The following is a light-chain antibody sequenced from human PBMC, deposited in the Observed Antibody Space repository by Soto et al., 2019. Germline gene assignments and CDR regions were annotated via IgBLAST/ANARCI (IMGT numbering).Light chain of an antibody. Sequence: QSALTQPASVSGSPGQSITISCTGTSSDVGGFNYVSWYQQHPGKAPKLMIYDVSNRPSGVSNRFSGSKSGNTASLTISGRQAEDEADDYCRSYTSSSTPYVFGTGTKLTVL. CDR3: RSYTSSSTPYV. CDR1: SSDVGGFNY. J-gene: IGLJ1*01. V-gene: IGLV2-14*01. CDR2: DVS.